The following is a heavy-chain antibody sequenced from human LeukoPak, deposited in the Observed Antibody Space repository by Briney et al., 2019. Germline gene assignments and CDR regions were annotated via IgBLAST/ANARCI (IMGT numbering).Heavy chain of an antibody. CDR1: GGSISSSSYY. J-gene: IGHJ4*02. CDR3: ARHEEDSIAAAGFFDY. V-gene: IGHV4-39*01. Sequence: SETLSLTCTVSGGSISSSSYYWGWIRQPPGKGLEWIGSIYYSGSTYYNPSLKSRVTISVDTSKNQFSLKLSSVTAADTAVYYCARHEEDSIAAAGFFDYWGQGTLVTVSS. CDR2: IYYSGST. D-gene: IGHD6-13*01.